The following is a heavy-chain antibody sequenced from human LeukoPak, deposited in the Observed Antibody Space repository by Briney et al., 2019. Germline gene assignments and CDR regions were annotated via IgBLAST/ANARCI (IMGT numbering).Heavy chain of an antibody. J-gene: IGHJ4*02. Sequence: SETLSLTCTVSGGSISSYYWSWIRQPPGKGLEWIGYIYYSGSTNYKSSLKSRVTLSVDTSKNQFSLKLSSVTAADTAVYYCARREGYNFDYWGQGTLVTVSS. CDR1: GGSISSYY. CDR2: IYYSGST. D-gene: IGHD5-24*01. V-gene: IGHV4-59*01. CDR3: ARREGYNFDY.